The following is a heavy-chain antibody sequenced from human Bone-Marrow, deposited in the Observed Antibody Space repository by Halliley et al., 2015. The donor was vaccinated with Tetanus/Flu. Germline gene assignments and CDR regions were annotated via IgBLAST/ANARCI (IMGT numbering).Heavy chain of an antibody. CDR3: ATLDGTSSLGSDY. D-gene: IGHD3-10*01. V-gene: IGHV3-21*06. CDR1: GFTFTTYG. Sequence: SLRLSCAASGFTFTTYGMNWVRQAPGKGLEWVSFMSATDNYKYYADSVKGRFTISRDNAKNSLFLRMNSLRAEDTAVYYCATLDGTSSLGSDYWGQGTLATVSS. J-gene: IGHJ4*02. CDR2: MSATDNYK.